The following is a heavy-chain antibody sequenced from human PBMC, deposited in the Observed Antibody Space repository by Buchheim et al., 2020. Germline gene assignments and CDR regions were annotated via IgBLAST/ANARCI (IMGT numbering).Heavy chain of an antibody. CDR1: GGPFSGYY. D-gene: IGHD2-21*01. CDR3: ARGPGVRRPFDY. J-gene: IGHJ4*02. V-gene: IGHV4-34*01. Sequence: QVQLQQWGAGLLKPSETLSLTCAVYGGPFSGYYWSWIRQPPGKGLEWIGEINHSGSTNYNPSLKSRVTISVDTSKNQFSLKLSSVTAADTAVYYCARGPGVRRPFDYWGQGTL. CDR2: INHSGST.